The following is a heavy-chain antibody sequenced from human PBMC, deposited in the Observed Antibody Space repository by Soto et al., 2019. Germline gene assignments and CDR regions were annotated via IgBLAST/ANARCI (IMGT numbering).Heavy chain of an antibody. CDR1: GYTFTGYY. V-gene: IGHV1-2*02. J-gene: IGHJ5*02. D-gene: IGHD6-19*01. Sequence: ASVKVSCKASGYTFTGYYMHWVRQAPGQGLEWMGWINPNSGGTNYAQKFQGRVTMTRDTSISTAYMELSRLRSDDTAVYYCARDDRGSSGWYVIDPWGQGTLVTVS. CDR2: INPNSGGT. CDR3: ARDDRGSSGWYVIDP.